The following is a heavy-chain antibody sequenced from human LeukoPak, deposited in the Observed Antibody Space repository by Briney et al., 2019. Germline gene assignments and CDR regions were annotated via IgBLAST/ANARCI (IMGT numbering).Heavy chain of an antibody. J-gene: IGHJ4*02. D-gene: IGHD5-24*01. V-gene: IGHV3-23*01. Sequence: PGGSLRLSCAASGFTFSSYAMSWVRQALGKGLEWVSAISGSGGSTYYADSVKGRFTISRDNSKNTLYLQMNSLRAEDTAVYYCAKSRDGYKDTFDYWGQGTLVTVSS. CDR2: ISGSGGST. CDR3: AKSRDGYKDTFDY. CDR1: GFTFSSYA.